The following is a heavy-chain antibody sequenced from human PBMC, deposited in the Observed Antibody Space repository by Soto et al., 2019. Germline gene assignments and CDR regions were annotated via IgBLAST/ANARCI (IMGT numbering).Heavy chain of an antibody. CDR2: ISYDGSNK. V-gene: IGHV3-30*18. J-gene: IGHJ6*02. Sequence: GGSLRLSCAASGFTFSSYGMHWVREAPGKGLEWVAVISYDGSNKYYADSVKGRFTISRDNSKNTLYLQMNSLRAEDTAVYYCAKDLYYYGSGSYYGSYYYYGMDVWGQGTTVTVSS. D-gene: IGHD3-10*01. CDR3: AKDLYYYGSGSYYGSYYYYGMDV. CDR1: GFTFSSYG.